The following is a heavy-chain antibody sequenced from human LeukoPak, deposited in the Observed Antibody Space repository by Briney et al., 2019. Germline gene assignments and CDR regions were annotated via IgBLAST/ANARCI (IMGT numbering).Heavy chain of an antibody. D-gene: IGHD2-21*02. CDR2: IYSGGST. Sequence: GGSLRLSCAASGFTVSNSYVNWVRQAPGKGLEWVSVIYSGGSTYYADSVKGRFTISRDNSKNTLYLQMNSLRAEDTAVYYCARDRTVTAGIDYWGQGTLVTVSS. CDR3: ARDRTVTAGIDY. V-gene: IGHV3-66*01. J-gene: IGHJ4*02. CDR1: GFTVSNSY.